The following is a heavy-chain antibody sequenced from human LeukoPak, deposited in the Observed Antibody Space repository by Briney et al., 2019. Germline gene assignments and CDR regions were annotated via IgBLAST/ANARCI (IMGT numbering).Heavy chain of an antibody. CDR1: GFTFDDYG. D-gene: IGHD6-6*01. CDR2: INWNGGST. J-gene: IGHJ4*02. V-gene: IGHV3-20*04. Sequence: GGSLRLSCAASGFTFDDYGMSWVRQAPGKGLEWVSGINWNGGSTGYADSVKGRFTISRDNAKNSLYRQMNSLRAEDTALYYCARGAYSSSIYYFDYWGQGTLVTASS. CDR3: ARGAYSSSIYYFDY.